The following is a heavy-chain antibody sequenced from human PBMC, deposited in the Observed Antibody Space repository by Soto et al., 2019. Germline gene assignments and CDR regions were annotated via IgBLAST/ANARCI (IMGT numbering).Heavy chain of an antibody. V-gene: IGHV3-9*01. J-gene: IGHJ6*02. CDR1: GFTFDDYA. CDR3: ARGVTMVRGVITKGGSGMDV. D-gene: IGHD3-10*01. Sequence: EVQLVESGGGLVQPGRSLRLSCAASGFTFDDYAMHWVRQAPGKGLEWVSGISWNSGSIGYADSVKGRFTISRDNAKNSLYLQMNSLRAEVTALYYCARGVTMVRGVITKGGSGMDVWGQGTTVTVSS. CDR2: ISWNSGSI.